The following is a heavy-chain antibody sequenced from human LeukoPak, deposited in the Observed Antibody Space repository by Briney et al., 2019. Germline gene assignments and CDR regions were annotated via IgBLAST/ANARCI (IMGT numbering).Heavy chain of an antibody. CDR3: ATGGYCSSTSCYGRENWFDP. J-gene: IGHJ5*02. V-gene: IGHV3-23*01. Sequence: GGSLRLSCAASGFTFSSYAMSWVRQAPGKGLEWVSAISGSGGSTYYADSVKGRFTISRDNSKNTLYLQMNSLRAEDTAVYYCATGGYCSSTSCYGRENWFDPWGQGTLVTVSS. CDR2: ISGSGGST. CDR1: GFTFSSYA. D-gene: IGHD2-2*01.